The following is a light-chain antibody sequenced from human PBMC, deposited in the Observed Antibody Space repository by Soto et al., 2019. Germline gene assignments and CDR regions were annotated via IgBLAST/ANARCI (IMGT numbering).Light chain of an antibody. CDR2: EVS. J-gene: IGLJ1*01. Sequence: QSALTPTPSASGAPGQSVTISCTGTRNEVGGYNYVSWYQQHPGKAPKLMIYEVSKRPSGVPDRFSGSKSGNTASLTVSGLQAEDEADYYCSSYAGSIYVFGTGTKVTVL. V-gene: IGLV2-8*01. CDR1: RNEVGGYNY. CDR3: SSYAGSIYV.